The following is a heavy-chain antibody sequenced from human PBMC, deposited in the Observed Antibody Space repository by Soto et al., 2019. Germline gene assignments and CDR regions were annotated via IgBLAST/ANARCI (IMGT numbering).Heavy chain of an antibody. CDR2: MYYSGST. D-gene: IGHD4-17*01. CDR1: GGSISNYY. J-gene: IGHJ4*02. Sequence: SETLSLTCPVSGGSISNYYWSWIRQPPGKGLEWIGYMYYSGSTNYNPSLKSRVTISVDTSKNQFSLKLSSVTAADTAVYYCARRYGYYFDYWGQGTLVTVSS. CDR3: ARRYGYYFDY. V-gene: IGHV4-59*08.